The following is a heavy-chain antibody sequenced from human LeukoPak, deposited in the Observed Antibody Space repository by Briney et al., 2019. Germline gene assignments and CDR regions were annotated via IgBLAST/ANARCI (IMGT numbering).Heavy chain of an antibody. Sequence: GGSLRLSCVASGFTFSSSWMSWVRRAPGEGLEWVANIKQDGTEEYYVDSVRGRFSISKDNAKNSLYLQMNSLRAEDTAVYYCARDPCHGALDYWGQGALVTVSP. CDR1: GFTFSSSW. CDR3: ARDPCHGALDY. CDR2: IKQDGTEE. V-gene: IGHV3-7*03. D-gene: IGHD1-26*01. J-gene: IGHJ4*02.